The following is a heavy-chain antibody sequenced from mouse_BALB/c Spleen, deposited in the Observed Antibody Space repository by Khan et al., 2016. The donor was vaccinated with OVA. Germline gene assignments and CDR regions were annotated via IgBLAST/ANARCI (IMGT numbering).Heavy chain of an antibody. CDR2: MIYSGNT. J-gene: IGHJ3*01. CDR1: GDSITSCY. V-gene: IGHV3-8*02. D-gene: IGHD2-12*01. Sequence: EVQLQESGPSLVKPSQTLSLTCSVTGDSITSCYWNWIRKFPGNKLEYIGYMIYSGNTYYYPSLKSRISITRHTSKNQYYLQSNSVTTEDTATFYCSGSTCSYAFAYGGQGTLVTVSA. CDR3: SGSTCSYAFAY.